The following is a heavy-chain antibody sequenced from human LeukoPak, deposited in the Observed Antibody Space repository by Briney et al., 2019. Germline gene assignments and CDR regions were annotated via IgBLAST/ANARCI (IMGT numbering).Heavy chain of an antibody. D-gene: IGHD3-16*01. Sequence: GGSLRLSCAASGFTFSTYGMHWVRQAPGKGLEWVAFIGHDATKIYYSDSVQGRFTISRDNSKNTLYLEMNSLSGEDTALYYCAKDHVTWGNRYFDHWGQGTLGTVSS. CDR1: GFTFSTYG. J-gene: IGHJ4*02. V-gene: IGHV3-30*02. CDR2: IGHDATKI. CDR3: AKDHVTWGNRYFDH.